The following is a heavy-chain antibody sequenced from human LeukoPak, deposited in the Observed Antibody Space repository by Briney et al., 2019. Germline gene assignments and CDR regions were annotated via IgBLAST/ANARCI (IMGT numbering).Heavy chain of an antibody. CDR1: GGSISSYY. J-gene: IGHJ3*02. V-gene: IGHV4-59*01. CDR3: ARSCRDGYNLKAWAYAFDI. D-gene: IGHD5-24*01. CDR2: IYYSGST. Sequence: SETLSLTCTVSGGSISSYYWSWIRQPPGKGLEWIGYIYYSGSTNYNPSLKSRVTISVDTSKNQFSLKLSSVTAADTAVYYCARSCRDGYNLKAWAYAFDIWGQGTMVTVSP.